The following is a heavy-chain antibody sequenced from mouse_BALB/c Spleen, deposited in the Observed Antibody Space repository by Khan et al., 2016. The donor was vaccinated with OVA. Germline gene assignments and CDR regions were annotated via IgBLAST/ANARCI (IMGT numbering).Heavy chain of an antibody. Sequence: QVQLQESGAELAKPGASVKMSCKASGYTFANYWMNWVKQRPGQGLDWIGYINPRTGYTYYNQKLKDKATLTPDKSSSKAYMQLSSLTSEDSADYYCSRSGSSYRYAFVYWGQGTTLTVSS. V-gene: IGHV1-7*01. J-gene: IGHJ2*01. CDR2: INPRTGYT. D-gene: IGHD2-14*01. CDR1: GYTFANYW. CDR3: SRSGSSYRYAFVY.